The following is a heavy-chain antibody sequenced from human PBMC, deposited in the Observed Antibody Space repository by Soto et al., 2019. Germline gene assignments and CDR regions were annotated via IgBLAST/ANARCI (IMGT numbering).Heavy chain of an antibody. V-gene: IGHV5-51*01. J-gene: IGHJ5*02. CDR3: ARHPDSSSWYSGWFDP. CDR2: IYPGDSDT. D-gene: IGHD6-13*01. Sequence: GESLKISCKGSEYSFSTYWIAWVRQMPGKGLEWMGIIYPGDSDTRYSPSFQGQVTISADKSISTAYLQWSSLKASDTAMYYCARHPDSSSWYSGWFDPWGQGTLVTVSS. CDR1: EYSFSTYW.